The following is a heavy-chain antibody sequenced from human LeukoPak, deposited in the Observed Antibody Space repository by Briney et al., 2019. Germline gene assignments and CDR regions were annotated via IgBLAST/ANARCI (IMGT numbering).Heavy chain of an antibody. Sequence: WASVKVSCKASGYTFTSYGISWVRQAPGQGLEWMGWISAYNGNTNYAQKLQGRATMTTDTSTSTAYMELRSLRSDDTAVYYCARDRGPGVLAAAGTALPFDPWGQGTLVTVSS. J-gene: IGHJ5*02. CDR2: ISAYNGNT. D-gene: IGHD6-13*01. CDR3: ARDRGPGVLAAAGTALPFDP. CDR1: GYTFTSYG. V-gene: IGHV1-18*01.